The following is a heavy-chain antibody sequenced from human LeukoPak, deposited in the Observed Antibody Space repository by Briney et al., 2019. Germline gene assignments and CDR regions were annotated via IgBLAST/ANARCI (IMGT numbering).Heavy chain of an antibody. CDR3: ARDYTSSGDS. V-gene: IGHV3-23*01. Sequence: GGSLRLSCAASGFTFSSYAIHWVRQAPGKGLEWVSGISGTGAITYYADSVKGRFTISRDNSKNTLYLQMNSLRAEDTAVYYCARDYTSSGDSWGQGTLVTVSS. J-gene: IGHJ4*02. CDR1: GFTFSSYA. CDR2: ISGTGAIT. D-gene: IGHD6-6*01.